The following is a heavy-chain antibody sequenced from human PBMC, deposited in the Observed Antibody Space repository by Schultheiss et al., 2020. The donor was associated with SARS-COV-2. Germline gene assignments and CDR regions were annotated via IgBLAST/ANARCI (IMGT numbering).Heavy chain of an antibody. CDR2: INHSGST. V-gene: IGHV4-59*01. D-gene: IGHD3-10*01. Sequence: SETLSLTCTVSGGSIRSYYWSWIRQPPGKGLEWIGEINHSGSTNYNPSLKSRVTISVDTSKNQFSLKLSSVTAADTAVYYCARVSYYGSGSYGYYYYMDVWGKGTTVTVSS. CDR1: GGSIRSYY. J-gene: IGHJ6*03. CDR3: ARVSYYGSGSYGYYYYMDV.